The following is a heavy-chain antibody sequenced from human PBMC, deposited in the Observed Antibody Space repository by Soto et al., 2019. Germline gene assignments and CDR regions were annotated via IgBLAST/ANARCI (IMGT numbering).Heavy chain of an antibody. Sequence: ASLKVSCKASGGSFSTYGISWVRQAPGQGLEWMGRIIPILGIANYAQKFQGRVTITADKSTSTAYMELSSLRSEDTAVYYCARDPTRTDILTGYPNDAFDIWGQGTMVTVS. CDR2: IIPILGIA. CDR1: GGSFSTYG. V-gene: IGHV1-69*04. D-gene: IGHD3-9*01. CDR3: ARDPTRTDILTGYPNDAFDI. J-gene: IGHJ3*02.